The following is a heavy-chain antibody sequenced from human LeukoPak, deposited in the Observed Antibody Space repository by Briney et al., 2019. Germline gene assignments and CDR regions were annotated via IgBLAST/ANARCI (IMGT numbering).Heavy chain of an antibody. Sequence: SETLSLTCTASGGSISSGGYYWSWIRQPPGKGLEWIGEINHSGSTNYNPSLKSRVTISVDTSKNQFSLKLSSVTAADTAVYYCARARPLVLLWFGEPRDGMDVWGQGTTATVSS. D-gene: IGHD3-10*01. CDR2: INHSGST. CDR3: ARARPLVLLWFGEPRDGMDV. V-gene: IGHV4-39*07. J-gene: IGHJ6*02. CDR1: GGSISSGGYY.